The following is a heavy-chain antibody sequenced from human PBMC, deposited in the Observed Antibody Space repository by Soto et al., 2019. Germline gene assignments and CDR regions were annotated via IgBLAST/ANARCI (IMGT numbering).Heavy chain of an antibody. J-gene: IGHJ4*02. CDR3: ARDPGYSSRGYDY. D-gene: IGHD6-13*01. Sequence: GGSLRLSCAASGFTFSSYEMNWVRQAPGKGLEWVSYISSSGSTIYYADSVKGRFTTSRDNAKNSLYLQMNSLRAEDTAVYYCARDPGYSSRGYDYWGQGTLVTVSS. V-gene: IGHV3-48*03. CDR2: ISSSGSTI. CDR1: GFTFSSYE.